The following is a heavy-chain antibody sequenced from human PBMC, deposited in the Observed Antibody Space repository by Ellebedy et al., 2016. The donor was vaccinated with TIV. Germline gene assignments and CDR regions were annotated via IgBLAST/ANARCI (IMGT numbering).Heavy chain of an antibody. Sequence: MPSETLSLTCAVSGASITSNRSGSNWIRPAPSRGLGWLGRKYYRSNWSYDYAVSVKSRITINPDTSKNQFSLQLNSVTPEDTAVYYCARRSSRNVMDVWGQGTTVTVSS. CDR1: GASITSNRSG. CDR3: ARRSSRNVMDV. D-gene: IGHD6-13*01. J-gene: IGHJ6*02. CDR2: KYYRSNWSY. V-gene: IGHV6-1*01.